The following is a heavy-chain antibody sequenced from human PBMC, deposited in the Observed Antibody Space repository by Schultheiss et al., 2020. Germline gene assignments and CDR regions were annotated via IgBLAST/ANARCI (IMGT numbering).Heavy chain of an antibody. CDR3: AKDRFGSSNSYYYYYYGMDV. D-gene: IGHD4-11*01. CDR2: ISYDGSNK. CDR1: GFTFSMYW. J-gene: IGHJ6*02. Sequence: GGSLRLSCAASGFTFSMYWMTWVRQAPGKGLEWVAVISYDGSNKYYADSVKGRFTISRDNSKNTLYLQMNSLRAEDTAVYYCAKDRFGSSNSYYYYYYGMDVWGQGTTVTVSS. V-gene: IGHV3-30*18.